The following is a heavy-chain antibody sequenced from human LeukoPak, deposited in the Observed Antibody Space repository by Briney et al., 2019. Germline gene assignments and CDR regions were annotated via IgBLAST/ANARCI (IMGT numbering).Heavy chain of an antibody. D-gene: IGHD3-10*01. CDR1: GYTFSSNY. J-gene: IGHJ6*03. CDR3: ARGPRITLVRGGQWYYYMDV. Sequence: RASVKVSCKASGYTFSSNYMHWVRQAPGQGLEWMGIINPSGGSTNYAQKFRGRVTMTRDTSTSTVYMELSSLRSEDTAVYYCARGPRITLVRGGQWYYYMDVWGKGTTVTISS. CDR2: INPSGGST. V-gene: IGHV1-46*01.